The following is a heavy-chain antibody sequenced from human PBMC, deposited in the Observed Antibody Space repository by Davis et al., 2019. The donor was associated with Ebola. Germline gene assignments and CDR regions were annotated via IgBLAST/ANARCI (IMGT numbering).Heavy chain of an antibody. Sequence: ETLSLTCTVSGGSISSYYWSWVRQAPGKGLEWVSVIYSGGSTYYADSVKGRFTISRDNAKNSLYLQMNSLRAEDTAVYYCARDSYYYGSGSYIAYFDYWGQGTLVTVSS. CDR3: ARDSYYYGSGSYIAYFDY. D-gene: IGHD3-10*01. V-gene: IGHV3-53*01. J-gene: IGHJ4*02. CDR1: GGSISSYY. CDR2: IYSGGST.